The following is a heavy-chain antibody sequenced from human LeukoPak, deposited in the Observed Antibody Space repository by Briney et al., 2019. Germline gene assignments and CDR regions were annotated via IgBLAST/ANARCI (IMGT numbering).Heavy chain of an antibody. CDR2: VSGGGGGT. J-gene: IGHJ6*03. CDR1: GFTFSGHV. Sequence: GGSLRLSCAASGFTFSGHVMSGGRQAPGKGLEWGSSVSGGGGGTYYADSVKGRFTISRDNSKNTLYLQMNSLRAEDTALYHSANGYGSGVYYYYYYMDVWGKGTTVTVSS. D-gene: IGHD3-10*01. V-gene: IGHV3-23*01. CDR3: ANGYGSGVYYYYYYMDV.